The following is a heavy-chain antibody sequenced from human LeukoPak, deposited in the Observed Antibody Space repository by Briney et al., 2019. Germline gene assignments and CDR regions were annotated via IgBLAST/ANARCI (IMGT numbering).Heavy chain of an antibody. Sequence: ASVKVSCKTSGYTFIDYYMHWVRQAPGQGLEWMGWINPNSGGTNYAQKFQGRVTMTRDTSISTAYMELSRLRSDDTVVYYCAYAREQTPDYWGQGTLVTVSS. V-gene: IGHV1-2*02. J-gene: IGHJ4*02. CDR2: INPNSGGT. CDR1: GYTFIDYY. CDR3: AYAREQTPDY. D-gene: IGHD1/OR15-1a*01.